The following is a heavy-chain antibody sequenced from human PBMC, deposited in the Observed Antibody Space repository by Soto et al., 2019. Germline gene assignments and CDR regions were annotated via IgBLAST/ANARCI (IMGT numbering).Heavy chain of an antibody. CDR1: GFSVTNNY. CDR2: IDIGGNT. CDR3: ARGRGSTGYLGREHYFDY. V-gene: IGHV3-66*01. J-gene: IGHJ4*02. D-gene: IGHD2-2*01. Sequence: EVQVVESGGGLVQPGGSLRLSCAASGFSVTNNYMNWVRQAPGKGLEWVSIIDIGGNTYYADSVKDRFTISRDNSRNTLYIHMDSLRAEDTAVYYCARGRGSTGYLGREHYFDYWGQGNLGTVSP.